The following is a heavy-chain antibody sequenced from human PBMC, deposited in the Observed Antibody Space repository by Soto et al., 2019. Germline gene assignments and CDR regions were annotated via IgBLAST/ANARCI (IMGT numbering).Heavy chain of an antibody. CDR1: AFTFSLYG. V-gene: IGHV3-33*01. CDR2: IWYDGSNK. CDR3: ARGLRGISFYYMDV. Sequence: QVQLVESGGGVVQPGRSLRLSCAASAFTFSLYGMHWVRQAPGKGLEWVAVIWYDGSNKFYADSVKGRFTISRDNSKNTLYLQMNSLRDEYTAVYYCARGLRGISFYYMDVWCQGTTVIVAS. D-gene: IGHD3-16*01. J-gene: IGHJ6*03.